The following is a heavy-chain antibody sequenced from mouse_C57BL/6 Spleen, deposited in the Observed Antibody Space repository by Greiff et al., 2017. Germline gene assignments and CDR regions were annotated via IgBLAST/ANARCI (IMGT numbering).Heavy chain of an antibody. CDR1: GYTFTSYW. D-gene: IGHD1-1*01. CDR2: IYPGSGST. J-gene: IGHJ4*01. CDR3: ARGGITPGAMDY. Sequence: QVQLQQSGAELVKPGASVKMSCKASGYTFTSYWITWVKQRPGQGLEWIGDIYPGSGSTNYNEKFKSKATLTVDTSSSTAYMQLSSLTSEDSAVYYCARGGITPGAMDYWGQGTSVTVSS. V-gene: IGHV1-55*01.